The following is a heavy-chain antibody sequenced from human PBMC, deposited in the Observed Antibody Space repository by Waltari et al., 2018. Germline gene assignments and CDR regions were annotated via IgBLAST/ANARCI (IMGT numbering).Heavy chain of an antibody. D-gene: IGHD3-22*01. Sequence: QVQLVESGGGVVQPGRSLKLSCAAPEFTFRSFAMHWFRQAPGKGLEWLAVISYNERNIYYVDTVKGRFTISRDNSEKMLYLQMNSLRVEDTAVYYCARDYCDRTNCHGMDVWGQGTTVTVSS. CDR1: EFTFRSFA. J-gene: IGHJ6*02. V-gene: IGHV3-30*04. CDR2: ISYNERNI. CDR3: ARDYCDRTNCHGMDV.